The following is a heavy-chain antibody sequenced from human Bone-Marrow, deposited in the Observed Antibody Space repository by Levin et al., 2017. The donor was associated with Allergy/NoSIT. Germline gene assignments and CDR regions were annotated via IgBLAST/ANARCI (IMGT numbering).Heavy chain of an antibody. Sequence: GGFLRLSCSASGITFSNYAMHWVRQAPGRGLEYFSSISGNGGSTFYADSAKGRFTISRDNSKNTLYLQMSSLRAADTAVYYCVKGGTTVSTNWFDPWGQGTLVIVSS. D-gene: IGHD4-17*01. CDR1: GITFSNYA. V-gene: IGHV3-64D*06. J-gene: IGHJ5*02. CDR3: VKGGTTVSTNWFDP. CDR2: ISGNGGST.